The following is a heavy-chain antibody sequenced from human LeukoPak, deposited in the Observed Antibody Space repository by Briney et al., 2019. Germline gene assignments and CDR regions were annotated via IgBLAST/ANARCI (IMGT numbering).Heavy chain of an antibody. D-gene: IGHD4-17*01. J-gene: IGHJ4*02. CDR1: GGSFSGYY. CDR3: ARALYGDYCFDY. CDR2: ITHSGST. Sequence: SETLSLTCGVYGGSFSGYYWSWIRHPPGKGLEWIGEITHSGSTNYNPSLKSRVTVSVDTSKNQFSLRLSSVTAADTAVYYCARALYGDYCFDYWGQGTLVTVSS. V-gene: IGHV4-34*01.